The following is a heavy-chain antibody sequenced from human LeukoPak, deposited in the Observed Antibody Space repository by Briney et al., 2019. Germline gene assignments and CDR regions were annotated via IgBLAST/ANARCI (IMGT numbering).Heavy chain of an antibody. D-gene: IGHD1-26*01. CDR3: VYGGSYYVA. J-gene: IGHJ5*02. CDR1: GFTFSYNG. CDR2: IKEDGSEK. V-gene: IGHV3-7*01. Sequence: GGSLRLSCVASGFTFSYNGMHWVRQAPGKGLELVANIKEDGSEKYYVDSVKGRFTISRDNAKNSLYLQINSLRAEDAALYYCVYGGSYYVAWGQGTLVTVSS.